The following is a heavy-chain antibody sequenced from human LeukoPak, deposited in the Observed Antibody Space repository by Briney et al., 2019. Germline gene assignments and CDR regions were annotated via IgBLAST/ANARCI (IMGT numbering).Heavy chain of an antibody. J-gene: IGHJ1*01. Sequence: PGRSLRLSCAASGFTFDDYAMHWARQAPGKGLEWVSGISWNSGSIGYADSVKGRFTISRDNAKNSLYLQMNSLRAEDTALYYCAKDMRKVVPAATFQHWGQGTLVTVSS. CDR1: GFTFDDYA. V-gene: IGHV3-9*01. D-gene: IGHD2-2*01. CDR2: ISWNSGSI. CDR3: AKDMRKVVPAATFQH.